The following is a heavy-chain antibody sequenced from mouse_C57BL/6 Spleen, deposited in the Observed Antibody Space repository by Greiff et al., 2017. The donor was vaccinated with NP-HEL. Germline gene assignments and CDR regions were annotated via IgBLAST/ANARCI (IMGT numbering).Heavy chain of an antibody. J-gene: IGHJ4*01. CDR2: ISSGGSYT. CDR1: GFTFSSYG. CDR3: AREGQTAQATWAMDY. D-gene: IGHD3-2*02. Sequence: EVQLVESGGDLVKPGGSLKLSCAASGFTFSSYGMSWVRQTPDKRLEWVATISSGGSYTYYPDSVKGRFTISRDNAKNTLYLQMSSLKSEDTAMYYGAREGQTAQATWAMDYWGQGTSVTVSS. V-gene: IGHV5-6*01.